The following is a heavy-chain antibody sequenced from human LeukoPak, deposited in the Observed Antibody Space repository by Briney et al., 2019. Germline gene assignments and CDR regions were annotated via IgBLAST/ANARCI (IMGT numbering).Heavy chain of an antibody. CDR2: INHSGST. CDR3: ARCSGWAFKN. J-gene: IGHJ4*02. CDR1: GGSFSGYY. Sequence: SETLSLTCAVYGGSFSGYYWSWIRQPPGKGLEWIGEINHSGSTNYNPSLKSRVTISVDTSKNQFSPKLTSVTAADTAIYYCARCSGWAFKNWGQGNLVTVSS. V-gene: IGHV4-34*01. D-gene: IGHD6-19*01.